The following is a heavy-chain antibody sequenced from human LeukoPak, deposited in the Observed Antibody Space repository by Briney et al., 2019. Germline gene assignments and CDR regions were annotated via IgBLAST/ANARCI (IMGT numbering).Heavy chain of an antibody. D-gene: IGHD6-25*01. CDR1: GFTFSSYG. V-gene: IGHV3-48*04. Sequence: GGSLRLSCAASGFTFSSYGMSWVRQAPGKGLEWVSYISSSDNTIYYADSVKGRFTISRDNAKNSLYLQMNSLRAEDTAVYYCARYNSDFFDYWGQGTLVTVSS. J-gene: IGHJ4*02. CDR2: ISSSDNTI. CDR3: ARYNSDFFDY.